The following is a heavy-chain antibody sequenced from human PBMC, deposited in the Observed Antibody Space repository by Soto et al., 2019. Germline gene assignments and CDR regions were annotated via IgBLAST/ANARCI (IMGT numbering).Heavy chain of an antibody. V-gene: IGHV1-69*06. J-gene: IGHJ4*02. CDR3: ATILGGFFDF. CDR1: GGSFSSYS. D-gene: IGHD3-3*02. Sequence: GASVKVSCKASGGSFSSYSITWVRQAPGQGLEWMGEILPMSDTSRYAQKFEGRVTITADKSTKTAYMELSSLRSEDTAVYFCATILGGFFDFWGQGTLVTVSS. CDR2: ILPMSDTS.